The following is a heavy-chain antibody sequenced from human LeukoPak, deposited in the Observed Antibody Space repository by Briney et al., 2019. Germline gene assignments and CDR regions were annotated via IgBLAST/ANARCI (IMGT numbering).Heavy chain of an antibody. J-gene: IGHJ4*02. D-gene: IGHD1-26*01. CDR2: ISDSSGTI. V-gene: IGHV3-48*01. Sequence: GGSLRLSCAASGFTFSSYAMHWVRQAPGRGLEWVSYISDSSGTIYYADSVKGRFTISRDNAKNSLYLQMNSLRAEDTAVYYCARDLIVGSSISYYFDYWGQGTLVTVSS. CDR1: GFTFSSYA. CDR3: ARDLIVGSSISYYFDY.